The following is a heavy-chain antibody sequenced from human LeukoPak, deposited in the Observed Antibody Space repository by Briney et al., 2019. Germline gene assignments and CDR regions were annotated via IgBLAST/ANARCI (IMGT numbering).Heavy chain of an antibody. V-gene: IGHV3-30*18. Sequence: GGSLRLSCAASGFTFSSYGMHWVRQAPGKGLERVAVISYDGSNKYSADSVKGRFTISRDNSKNTLYLQMNSLRAEDTAVYYCAKDLHERGDHESDYWGQGTLVTVSS. CDR3: AKDLHERGDHESDY. J-gene: IGHJ4*02. CDR1: GFTFSSYG. CDR2: ISYDGSNK. D-gene: IGHD4-17*01.